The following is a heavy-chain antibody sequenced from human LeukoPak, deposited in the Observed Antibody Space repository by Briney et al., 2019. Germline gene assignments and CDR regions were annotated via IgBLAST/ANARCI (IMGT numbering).Heavy chain of an antibody. CDR1: GYTFTGYY. CDR2: INPNSGGT. V-gene: IGHV1-2*02. CDR3: ARDGWLLLRRYNWFDP. Sequence: ASVKVSCKASGYTFTGYYMHWVRQAPGQGLEWMGWINPNSGGTNYAQKFQGRVTMTRDTSISTAYMELSRLRCDDTAVYYCARDGWLLLRRYNWFDPWGQGTLVTVSS. J-gene: IGHJ5*02. D-gene: IGHD3-22*01.